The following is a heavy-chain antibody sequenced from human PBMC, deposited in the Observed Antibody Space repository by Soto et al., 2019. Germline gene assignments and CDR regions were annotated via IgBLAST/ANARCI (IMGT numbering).Heavy chain of an antibody. D-gene: IGHD3-22*01. CDR1: GGSISSSNW. V-gene: IGHV4-4*02. J-gene: IGHJ4*02. Sequence: PSETLSLTCAVSGGSISSSNWWSWVRQPPGKGLEWIGEIYHSGSTNYNPSLKSRVTISVDKSKNQFSLKLSSVTAADTAVYYCARSKAMDSSGDFDYWGQGTLVTVS. CDR2: IYHSGST. CDR3: ARSKAMDSSGDFDY.